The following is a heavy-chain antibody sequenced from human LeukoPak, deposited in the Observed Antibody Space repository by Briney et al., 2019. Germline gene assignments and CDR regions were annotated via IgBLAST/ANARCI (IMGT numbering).Heavy chain of an antibody. CDR2: IWYDGSNK. Sequence: GGSLRLSCAASGFTFSSYAMHWVRQAPGKGLEWVAVIWYDGSNKYYADSVKGRFTISRDNSKNTLYLQMNSLRAEDTAVYYCARDQVPYYYYYGMDVWGQGTTVTVSS. CDR1: GFTFSSYA. D-gene: IGHD2-2*01. CDR3: ARDQVPYYYYYGMDV. V-gene: IGHV3-33*08. J-gene: IGHJ6*02.